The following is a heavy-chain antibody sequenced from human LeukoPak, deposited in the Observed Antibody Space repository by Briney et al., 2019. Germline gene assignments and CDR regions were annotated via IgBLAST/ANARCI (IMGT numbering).Heavy chain of an antibody. V-gene: IGHV1-69*13. Sequence: ASVKVSCKASGGTFSSYAISWVRQAPGQGLEWMGGIIPIFGTANYAQKFQGRVTITADESTSTAYMELSSLRSEDTAVYYCAREGGTAAIRFYYFDYWGQGTLVTVSS. D-gene: IGHD2-2*02. CDR3: AREGGTAAIRFYYFDY. CDR2: IIPIFGTA. CDR1: GGTFSSYA. J-gene: IGHJ4*02.